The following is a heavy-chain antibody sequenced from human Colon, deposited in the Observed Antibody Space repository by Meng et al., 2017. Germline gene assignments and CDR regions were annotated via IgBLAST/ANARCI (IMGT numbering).Heavy chain of an antibody. V-gene: IGHV3-66*02. J-gene: IGHJ4*02. D-gene: IGHD1-26*01. CDR1: GFTVSSSY. CDR2: IYNDGTT. Sequence: GESLKISCAASGFTVSSSYMSWVRQAPGKGLEWGSVIYNDGTTYYADSVKGRFTISRDTSKNTLYVQMNSLRAEDTAVYYCAACSGSYWALDSWGQGTLVTVSS. CDR3: AACSGSYWALDS.